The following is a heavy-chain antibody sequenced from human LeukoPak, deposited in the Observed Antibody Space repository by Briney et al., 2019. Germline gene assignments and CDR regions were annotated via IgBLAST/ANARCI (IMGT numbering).Heavy chain of an antibody. Sequence: SETLSLTCTVSGGSISTSNYYWGWIRQPPGKGLEWIGNIFYSGSTYYSPSLRSRVTISLDTSRNQFSLKLNSVTAADTAVYYCARGHYDILTGYYSPPDYWGQGTLVTVSS. CDR3: ARGHYDILTGYYSPPDY. V-gene: IGHV4-39*07. CDR1: GGSISTSNYY. CDR2: IFYSGST. J-gene: IGHJ4*02. D-gene: IGHD3-9*01.